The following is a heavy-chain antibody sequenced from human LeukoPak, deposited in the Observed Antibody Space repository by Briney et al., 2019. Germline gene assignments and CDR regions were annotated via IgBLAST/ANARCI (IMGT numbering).Heavy chain of an antibody. Sequence: QPGRSLRLSCAASGFTFSSYAMHWVRQAPDKGLEWVAVISYDGSNKYYADSVKGRFTISRDNSKNTLYLQMNSLRAEDTAVYYCAREVYGGNRGGNWFDPWGQGTLVTVSS. CDR1: GFTFSSYA. D-gene: IGHD4-23*01. J-gene: IGHJ5*02. CDR3: AREVYGGNRGGNWFDP. CDR2: ISYDGSNK. V-gene: IGHV3-30-3*01.